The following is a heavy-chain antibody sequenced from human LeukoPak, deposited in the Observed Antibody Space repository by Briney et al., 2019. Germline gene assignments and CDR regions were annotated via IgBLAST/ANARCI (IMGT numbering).Heavy chain of an antibody. J-gene: IGHJ4*02. V-gene: IGHV3-30*03. D-gene: IGHD3-22*01. CDR3: AREYYYDSSGYPY. CDR1: GFTFSNYG. CDR2: ISFDGNDK. Sequence: GGSLRLSCTASGFTFSNYGMHWVRQAPGKGLEWVALISFDGNDKYYADSVKGRFTISRDNSKNTLYLQMSSLRAEDTAVYYCAREYYYDSSGYPYWGQGTLVTVSS.